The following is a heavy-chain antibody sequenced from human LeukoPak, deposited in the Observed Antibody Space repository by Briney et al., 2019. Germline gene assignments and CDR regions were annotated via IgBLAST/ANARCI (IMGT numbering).Heavy chain of an antibody. CDR1: GFTFSSYW. J-gene: IGHJ3*02. D-gene: IGHD1-26*01. Sequence: GGSLRLSCAASGFTFSSYWMSWVRQAPGKGLEWVANIKQDGSEKYYVDSVKGRFTISRDNAKNSLYLQMNSLRAEDTAVYYCARGWELPSPGPFDIWGQGTMVTVSS. V-gene: IGHV3-7*01. CDR2: IKQDGSEK. CDR3: ARGWELPSPGPFDI.